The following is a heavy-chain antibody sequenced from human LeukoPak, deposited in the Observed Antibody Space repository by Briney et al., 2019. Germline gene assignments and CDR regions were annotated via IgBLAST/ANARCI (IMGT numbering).Heavy chain of an antibody. CDR2: INTYIGNT. V-gene: IGHV1-18*01. CDR3: ARDDYYASSGYYTL. CDR1: GYTFSSHG. J-gene: IGHJ1*01. Sequence: RASVKVSCKASGYTFSSHGISWVRQAPGQGLEWMGCINTYIGNTNYAQKFQGRVTVTTDKSKRTAYMALRSLRSDDTAVYYCARDDYYASSGYYTLWGQGTLVTVSS. D-gene: IGHD3-22*01.